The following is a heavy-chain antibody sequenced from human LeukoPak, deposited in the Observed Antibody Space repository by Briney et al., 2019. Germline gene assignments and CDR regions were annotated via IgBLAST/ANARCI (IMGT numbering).Heavy chain of an antibody. Sequence: AETLSLTCTVSGDSMSDYFWTWIRQPPGKGLEWIGYAADSGSTNYNPSLKSRVTISVDTSKNQFSLKLSSVTAADTAEYYCARGSWQLAEEVYWGQGTLVTVSS. J-gene: IGHJ4*02. D-gene: IGHD6-6*01. CDR3: ARGSWQLAEEVY. CDR2: AADSGST. V-gene: IGHV4-59*12. CDR1: GDSMSDYF.